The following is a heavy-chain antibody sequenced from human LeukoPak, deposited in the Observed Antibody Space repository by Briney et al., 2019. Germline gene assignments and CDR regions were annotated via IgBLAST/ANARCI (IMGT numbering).Heavy chain of an antibody. D-gene: IGHD3-3*01. CDR1: GFTFSDYY. Sequence: GGSLRLSCAASGFTFSDYYMSWIRQAPGKGLEWVANIKQDGSEKYYVDSVKGRFTISRDNAKNSLYLQMNSLRAEDTAVYYCASLNYDFWSGYGYWGQGTLVTVSS. CDR2: IKQDGSEK. CDR3: ASLNYDFWSGYGY. V-gene: IGHV3-7*01. J-gene: IGHJ4*02.